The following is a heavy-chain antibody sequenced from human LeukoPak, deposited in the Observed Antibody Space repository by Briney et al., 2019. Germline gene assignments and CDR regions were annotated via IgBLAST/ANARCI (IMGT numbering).Heavy chain of an antibody. D-gene: IGHD3-22*01. CDR2: ISAYNGNT. CDR1: GYTFTSYG. Sequence: ASVKVSCKASGYTFTSYGISWVRQAPGQGLEWMGWISAYNGNTNYAQKLQGRVTMTTDTSTSTAYMELRSLRSDDTAVYYCARDPLGDYDSSGYWDYWGQGTLVTVSS. V-gene: IGHV1-18*01. CDR3: ARDPLGDYDSSGYWDY. J-gene: IGHJ4*02.